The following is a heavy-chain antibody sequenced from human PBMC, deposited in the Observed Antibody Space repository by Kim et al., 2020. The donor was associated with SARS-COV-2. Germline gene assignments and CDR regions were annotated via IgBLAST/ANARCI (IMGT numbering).Heavy chain of an antibody. CDR2: IYYSGST. D-gene: IGHD6-19*01. Sequence: SETLSLTCTVSGGSISSGGYYWSWIRQHPGKGLEWIGYIYYSGSTYYNPSLKSRVTISVDTSKNQFSLKLSSVTAADTAVYYCARDRVEGSSGWYGAFDIWGQGTMVTVSS. CDR1: GGSISSGGYY. CDR3: ARDRVEGSSGWYGAFDI. V-gene: IGHV4-31*03. J-gene: IGHJ3*02.